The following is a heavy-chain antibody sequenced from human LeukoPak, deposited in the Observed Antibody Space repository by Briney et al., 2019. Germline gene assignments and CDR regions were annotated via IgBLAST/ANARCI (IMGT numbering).Heavy chain of an antibody. V-gene: IGHV4-31*03. CDR1: GGSISSGGYY. D-gene: IGHD4-23*01. Sequence: SQTLSLTCTVSGGSISSGGYYWSWIRQHPGKGLEWIGYIYYSGSTYYNPSLKSRVTISVDTSKNQFSLKLSPVTAADTAVYYCARIPTVVTPFFDYWGQGTLVTVSS. J-gene: IGHJ4*02. CDR3: ARIPTVVTPFFDY. CDR2: IYYSGST.